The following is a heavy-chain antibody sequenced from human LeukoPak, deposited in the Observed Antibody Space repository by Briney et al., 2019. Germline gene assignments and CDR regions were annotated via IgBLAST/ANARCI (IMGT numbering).Heavy chain of an antibody. D-gene: IGHD3-3*01. CDR2: ISSNGGST. V-gene: IGHV3-64*01. J-gene: IGHJ4*02. CDR3: ARDLGVGITIFGVLRY. Sequence: GGSLRLSCSASGFTFSSYAMHWVRQAPGKGLEYVSAISSNGGSTYYANSVKGRFTISRDNSKNTLYLQMGSLRAEDMAVYYCARDLGVGITIFGVLRYWGQGTLVTVSS. CDR1: GFTFSSYA.